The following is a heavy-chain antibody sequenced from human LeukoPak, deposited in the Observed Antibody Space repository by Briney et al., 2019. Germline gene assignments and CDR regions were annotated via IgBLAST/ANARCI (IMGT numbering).Heavy chain of an antibody. V-gene: IGHV4-59*11. CDR1: GGSISSHY. CDR2: SGST. J-gene: IGHJ4*02. Sequence: PSETLSLTCTVSGGSISSHYWSWIRQPPGMGLEWIGYSGSTNYNPSLKSRVTISVDTSKNQFSLKLNSVTAADTAVYYCARDRDYGGPLDYWGQGTLVTVSS. D-gene: IGHD4-23*01. CDR3: ARDRDYGGPLDY.